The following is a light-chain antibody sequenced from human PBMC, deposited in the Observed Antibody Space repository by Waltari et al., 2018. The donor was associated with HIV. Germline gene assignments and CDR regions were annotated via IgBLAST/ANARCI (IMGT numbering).Light chain of an antibody. CDR3: CSHADNYIWV. J-gene: IGLJ2*01. CDR1: SSDVGGYNY. Sequence: QSALTQPRSMSGSPGQSVTISCTGTSSDVGGYNYVSWYQQHPGKAPKLMIFDVNKRPSGVPDRFSCSKSGNTASLTISVLQAEDEADYYCCSHADNYIWVFGGGTKLTVL. V-gene: IGLV2-11*01. CDR2: DVN.